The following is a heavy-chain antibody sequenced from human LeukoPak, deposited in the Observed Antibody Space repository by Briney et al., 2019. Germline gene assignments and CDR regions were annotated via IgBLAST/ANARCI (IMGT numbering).Heavy chain of an antibody. J-gene: IGHJ4*02. CDR2: ISYDGSNK. D-gene: IGHD3-10*01. V-gene: IGHV3-30*03. CDR3: ARVAGHDIRGLITYYFDD. CDR1: GFTFSSYG. Sequence: PGGSLRLSCAASGFTFSSYGMHWVRQAPGKGLEWVAVISYDGSNKYYAGSVKGRFTISRDNSKNTLYLQMNSLRAEDTAVYYCARVAGHDIRGLITYYFDDWGQGTLVTVSS.